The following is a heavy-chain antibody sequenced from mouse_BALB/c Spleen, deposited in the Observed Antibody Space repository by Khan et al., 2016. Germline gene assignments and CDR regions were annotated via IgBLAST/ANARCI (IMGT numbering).Heavy chain of an antibody. CDR1: GYRFTNYG. V-gene: IGHV9-3-1*01. J-gene: IGHJ4*01. CDR2: KNTYTGEP. Sequence: QIQLVQSGPDLKKPGETVKISCKASGYRFTNYGMNWVKQAPGKGLKWMGWKNTYTGEPTYANHFKGRFAFSLDTSASTAYLQINTLKNDDSATYFCARTSRVWCQYPMDYWGQGTSVTVSS. D-gene: IGHD2-10*02. CDR3: ARTSRVWCQYPMDY.